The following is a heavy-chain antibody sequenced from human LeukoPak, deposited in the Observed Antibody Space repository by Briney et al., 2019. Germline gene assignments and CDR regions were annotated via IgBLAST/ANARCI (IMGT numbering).Heavy chain of an antibody. CDR3: VRDNYGVDH. D-gene: IGHD3-10*01. J-gene: IGHJ4*02. CDR1: GFTFSRYW. V-gene: IGHV3-74*03. Sequence: PGGSLRLSCAASGFTFSRYWMQWVRQAPGKGLVWVSHINNDGSSTTYADSVKGRFTTSRDNAKNTLYLQMNSLRAEDTAVYYCVRDNYGVDHRGQGTLVTVSS. CDR2: INNDGSST.